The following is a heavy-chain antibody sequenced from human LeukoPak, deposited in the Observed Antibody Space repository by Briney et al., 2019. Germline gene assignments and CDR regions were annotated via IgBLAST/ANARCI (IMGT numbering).Heavy chain of an antibody. J-gene: IGHJ4*02. CDR1: GLTFSRYT. V-gene: IGHV3-30-3*01. CDR2: ISYDGSNK. D-gene: IGHD3-10*01. Sequence: PGRSLRLSCAGSGLTFSRYTMHWVRQAPGKGLEWVAIISYDGSNKHYADSVKGRFTISGDNYKNTLSLQMNSLRAEDTAVYYCAREGWDGSGSLDYWGQGTLVTVSS. CDR3: AREGWDGSGSLDY.